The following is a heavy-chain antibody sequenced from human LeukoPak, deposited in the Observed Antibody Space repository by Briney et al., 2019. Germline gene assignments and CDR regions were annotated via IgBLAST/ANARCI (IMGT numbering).Heavy chain of an antibody. V-gene: IGHV1-18*04. Sequence: ASVKVSCKASGYTFTSYGISWVRQAPGQGLEWMGWISAYNGNTNYAQKLQGRVTMTTDTSTSTAYMELRSLRSDDTAVYYCARESLPYYDILTGYYQSGFCGYWGQGTLVTVSS. CDR3: ARESLPYYDILTGYYQSGFCGY. J-gene: IGHJ4*02. CDR2: ISAYNGNT. CDR1: GYTFTSYG. D-gene: IGHD3-9*01.